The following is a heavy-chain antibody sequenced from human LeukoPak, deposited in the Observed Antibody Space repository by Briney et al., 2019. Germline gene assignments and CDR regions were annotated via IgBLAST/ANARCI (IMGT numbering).Heavy chain of an antibody. CDR1: GGSFSGYY. CDR2: INHSGST. Sequence: SETLSLTCAVYGGSFSGYYWSWIRQPPGKGLXXXXEINHSGSTNYNPSLKSRVTISVDTSKNQFSLKLSSVTAADTAVYYCATGQYSSGWAFDYWGQGTLVTVSS. J-gene: IGHJ4*02. V-gene: IGHV4-34*01. CDR3: ATGQYSSGWAFDY. D-gene: IGHD6-19*01.